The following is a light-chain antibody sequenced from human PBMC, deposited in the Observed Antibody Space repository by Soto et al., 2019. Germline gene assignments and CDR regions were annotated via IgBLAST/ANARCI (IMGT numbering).Light chain of an antibody. CDR1: QSVSDK. CDR2: GAS. J-gene: IGKJ4*01. Sequence: EIVMTQSPATLSESPGERVILSCRASQSVSDKLAWYQQKPGQAPRLLIYGASIRATDVPARFSDSGSETEFTLTITSLQSEDFAVYYCQQYNNWPLTFGGGTKVEIK. CDR3: QQYNNWPLT. V-gene: IGKV3-15*01.